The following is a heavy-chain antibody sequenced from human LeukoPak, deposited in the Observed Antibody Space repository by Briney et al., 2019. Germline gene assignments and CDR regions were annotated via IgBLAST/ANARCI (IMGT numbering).Heavy chain of an antibody. Sequence: SETLSLTRIVSGGSISSYYWTWIRQPAGKGLEWIGRIYSSGSTNYNPSLKSHVTMSVDTSKNQFSLNLSSVTAADTAVYYCARVSSGGRYDYWGRGTLVTVSS. J-gene: IGHJ4*02. D-gene: IGHD6-25*01. CDR1: GGSISSYY. CDR2: IYSSGST. V-gene: IGHV4-4*07. CDR3: ARVSSGGRYDY.